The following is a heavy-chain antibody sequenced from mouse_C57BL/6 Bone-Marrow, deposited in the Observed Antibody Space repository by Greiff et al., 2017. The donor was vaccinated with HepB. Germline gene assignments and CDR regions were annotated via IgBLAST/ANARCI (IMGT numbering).Heavy chain of an antibody. V-gene: IGHV3-6*01. D-gene: IGHD3-1*01. CDR3: ARDRAKLYYFDY. CDR2: ISYDGSN. CDR1: GYSITSGYY. J-gene: IGHJ2*01. Sequence: VQLQQSGPGLVKPSPSLSLTCSVTGYSITSGYYWNWIRQFPGNKLEWMGYISYDGSNNYNPSLKNRISITRDTSKNQFFLKLNSVTPEDTATYYCARDRAKLYYFDYWGQGTTLTVAS.